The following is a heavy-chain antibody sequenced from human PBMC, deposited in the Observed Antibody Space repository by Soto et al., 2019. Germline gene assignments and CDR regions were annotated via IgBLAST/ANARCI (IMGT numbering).Heavy chain of an antibody. D-gene: IGHD3-3*01. CDR3: ARALYYDFWSGYYWPYYYGMDV. V-gene: IGHV1-8*01. J-gene: IGHJ6*02. CDR2: MNPNSGNT. Sequence: GASVKVSCKASGYTFTSYDINWVRQATGQGLEWMGWMNPNSGNTGYAQKFQGRVTMTRNTSISTAYMELSSLRSEDTAVYYCARALYYDFWSGYYWPYYYGMDVWGQGTTVTVSS. CDR1: GYTFTSYD.